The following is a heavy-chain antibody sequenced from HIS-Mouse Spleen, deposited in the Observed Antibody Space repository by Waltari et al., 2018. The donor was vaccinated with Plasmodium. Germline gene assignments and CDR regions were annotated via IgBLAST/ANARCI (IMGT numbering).Heavy chain of an antibody. V-gene: IGHV4-39*01. D-gene: IGHD1-26*01. CDR3: ARRGGSYYYFDY. J-gene: IGHJ4*02. CDR1: GGSISSSSYY. CDR2: IYYSGRT. Sequence: QLQLQESGPGLVKPSETLSLTCTVSGGSISSSSYYWGWFRQPPGKGLEWIGSIYYSGRTYYNPSLKSRVTISVDTSKNQFSLKLSSVTAADTAVYYCARRGGSYYYFDYWGQGTLVTVSS.